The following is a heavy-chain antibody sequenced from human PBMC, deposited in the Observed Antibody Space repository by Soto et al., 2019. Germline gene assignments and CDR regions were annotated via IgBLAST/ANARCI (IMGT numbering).Heavy chain of an antibody. V-gene: IGHV4-4*07. J-gene: IGHJ3*02. CDR3: VRDVESPGISGSWGAFDI. D-gene: IGHD1-20*01. CDR1: GGSIRNYF. CDR2: IYSSGNT. Sequence: SETLSLTCTVSGGSIRNYFWTWIRQPAGKGLEWIGRIYSSGNTVYNASLKSRVTMSIDMSKNQFSLKLSSMTAADTAVYYCVRDVESPGISGSWGAFDIWGQGAVVTVSS.